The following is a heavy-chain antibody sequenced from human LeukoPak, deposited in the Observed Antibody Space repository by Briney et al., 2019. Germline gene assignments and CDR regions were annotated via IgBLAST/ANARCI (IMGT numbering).Heavy chain of an antibody. J-gene: IGHJ4*02. CDR2: ISAYNGNT. CDR1: GYSFSSYG. V-gene: IGHV1-18*01. CDR3: ARHDYGERGRLDY. Sequence: ASVKVSCKASGYSFSSYGFTWVRQAPGQGLEWMGWISAYNGNTNYAQKLQGRVTMTTDTSTTTAYMELRILRSDDTAVYCCARHDYGERGRLDYWGQGTLVTVSS. D-gene: IGHD4-17*01.